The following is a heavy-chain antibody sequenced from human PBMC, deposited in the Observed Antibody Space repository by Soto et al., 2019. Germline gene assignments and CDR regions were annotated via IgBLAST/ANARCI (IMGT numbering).Heavy chain of an antibody. V-gene: IGHV2-5*02. Sequence: QITLKESGPTLVKPTQTLTLTCTFSGFSLSTSGVGVGWIRQPPGKALEWLALIYWDDDKRYSPSLKSRLTITKDTSKNQVVLTMTNMDPVDTATYYCAHPVEAANYWYFDLWGRGTLVTVSS. J-gene: IGHJ2*01. CDR2: IYWDDDK. CDR1: GFSLSTSGVG. CDR3: AHPVEAANYWYFDL. D-gene: IGHD2-15*01.